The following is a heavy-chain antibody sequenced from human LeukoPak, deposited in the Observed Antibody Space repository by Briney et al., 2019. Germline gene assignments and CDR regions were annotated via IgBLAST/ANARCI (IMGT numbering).Heavy chain of an antibody. D-gene: IGHD6-25*01. Sequence: SVKVSCKASGGTFSSYAISWVRQAPGQGLEWMGGIIPIFGTANYAQKFQGRVTITADESTSIAYMELSSLRSEDTAVYYCARSIAASWAFDIWGQGTMVTVSS. CDR3: ARSIAASWAFDI. J-gene: IGHJ3*02. V-gene: IGHV1-69*01. CDR1: GGTFSSYA. CDR2: IIPIFGTA.